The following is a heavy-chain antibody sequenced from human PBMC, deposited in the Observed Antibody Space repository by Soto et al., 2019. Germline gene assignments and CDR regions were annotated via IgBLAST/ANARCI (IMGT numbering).Heavy chain of an antibody. CDR1: GYTFTNYA. CDR3: ARVCGFYFLDY. CDR2: INAGNGNT. Sequence: QVQLVQSGAEEKKPGASVKVSCKASGYTFTNYAMHWVRQAPGQRLEWMGWINAGNGNTKYSKKFQGRVTITSDTSASTAYIELSSLRSEDTAVYYCARVCGFYFLDYWGQGTLVTVSS. V-gene: IGHV1-3*05. J-gene: IGHJ4*02. D-gene: IGHD2-15*01.